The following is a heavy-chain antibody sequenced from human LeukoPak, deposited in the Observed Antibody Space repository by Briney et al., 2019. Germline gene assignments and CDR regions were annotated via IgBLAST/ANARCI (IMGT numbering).Heavy chain of an antibody. CDR2: IYSGGST. D-gene: IGHD3-22*01. CDR3: ARDPRNYYDSSGYYHPDAFDI. J-gene: IGHJ3*02. V-gene: IGHV3-66*01. Sequence: GGSLRLSCAASGFTVSSNYMSWVRQAPGEGLEWVSVIYSGGSTYYADSVKGRFTISRDNSKNTLYLQMNSLRAEDTAVYYCARDPRNYYDSSGYYHPDAFDIWGQGTMVTVSS. CDR1: GFTVSSNY.